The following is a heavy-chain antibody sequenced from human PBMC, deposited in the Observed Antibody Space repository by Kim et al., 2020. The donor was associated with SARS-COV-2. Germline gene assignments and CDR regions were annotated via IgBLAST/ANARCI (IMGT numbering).Heavy chain of an antibody. CDR2: FDPEDGET. V-gene: IGHV1-24*01. Sequence: ASVKVSCKVSGYTLTELSMHWVRQAPGKGLEWMGGFDPEDGETIYAQKFQGRVTMTADTSTDTAYMELSSLRSEDTAVYYCATGTPRKDIVVVTAAMLYYYGMDVWGQGTTVTVSS. CDR1: GYTLTELS. CDR3: ATGTPRKDIVVVTAAMLYYYGMDV. J-gene: IGHJ6*02. D-gene: IGHD2-2*01.